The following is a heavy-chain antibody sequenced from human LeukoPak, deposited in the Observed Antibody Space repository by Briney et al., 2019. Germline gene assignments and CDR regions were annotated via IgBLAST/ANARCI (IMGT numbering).Heavy chain of an antibody. Sequence: SETLSLTCTVSGGSISSSSYYWGWIRQPPGKGLEWIGSIYYSGSTYYNPSLKSRVTISVDTSKNQFSLKLSSVTAADTAVYYCARHTTTPDCSGGSCYSGGFYYYYYMDVWGKGTTVTVSS. J-gene: IGHJ6*03. CDR3: ARHTTTPDCSGGSCYSGGFYYYYYMDV. D-gene: IGHD2-15*01. CDR1: GGSISSSSYY. CDR2: IYYSGST. V-gene: IGHV4-39*01.